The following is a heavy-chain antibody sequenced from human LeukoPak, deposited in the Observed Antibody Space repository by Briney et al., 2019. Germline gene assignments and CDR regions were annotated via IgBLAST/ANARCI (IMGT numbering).Heavy chain of an antibody. J-gene: IGHJ4*02. CDR3: ARVLGGTFDY. CDR2: IKQDGSEK. V-gene: IGHV3-7*03. CDR1: GFTFSSHW. Sequence: GGSLRLSCAASGFTFSSHWMSWVRQAPGKGLEWVANIKQDGSEKYYVDSVKGRFTISRDNSKNTLYLQMNSLRAEDTAVYYCARVLGGTFDYWGQGTLVTVSS. D-gene: IGHD3-16*01.